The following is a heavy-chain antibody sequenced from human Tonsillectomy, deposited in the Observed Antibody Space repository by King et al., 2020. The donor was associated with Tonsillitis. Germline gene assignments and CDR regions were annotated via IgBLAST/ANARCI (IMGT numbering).Heavy chain of an antibody. CDR1: RFIFSDYA. Sequence: VQLVESGGGVVQPGTSLRLSCAASRFIFSDYAMHWVRQAPGKGLQWVAVISYDGENTYYEDSVKGRFTISRDNSKNTLYLQMNSLTVEDTAVYYCTKSRSGYVEGGDYWGQGTLVTVSS. CDR2: ISYDGENT. D-gene: IGHD5-12*01. CDR3: TKSRSGYVEGGDY. V-gene: IGHV3-30*18. J-gene: IGHJ4*02.